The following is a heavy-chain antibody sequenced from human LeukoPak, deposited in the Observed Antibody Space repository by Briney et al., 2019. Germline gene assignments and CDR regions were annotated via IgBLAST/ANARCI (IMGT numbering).Heavy chain of an antibody. J-gene: IGHJ5*02. CDR3: AAWVVVTTTGWFDP. V-gene: IGHV3-66*02. D-gene: IGHD3-22*01. Sequence: PGGSLRLSXAASGFTVCSNYMSWVRQAPGKGLEWVSVIYSGGNTYYSDSVKGRFTISRDNSKNTLYLQMNSLRPEDTAMYYCAAWVVVTTTGWFDPWGQGTLVTVSS. CDR2: IYSGGNT. CDR1: GFTVCSNY.